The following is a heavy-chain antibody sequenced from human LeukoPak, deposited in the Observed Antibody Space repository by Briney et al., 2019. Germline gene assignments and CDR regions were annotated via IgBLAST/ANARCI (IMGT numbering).Heavy chain of an antibody. J-gene: IGHJ3*02. D-gene: IGHD3-10*01. CDR3: ARDLGSRFAFDI. V-gene: IGHV3-48*03. CDR1: GFTFSSYE. CDR2: ITNTGTTI. Sequence: PGGSLRLSCAASGFTFSSYEMNWVRQAPGKGLEWVSYITNTGTTIYYADSVKGRFTISRDNAKNSLYLQMNSLRAEDTAVYYCARDLGSRFAFDIWGQGTMVTVSS.